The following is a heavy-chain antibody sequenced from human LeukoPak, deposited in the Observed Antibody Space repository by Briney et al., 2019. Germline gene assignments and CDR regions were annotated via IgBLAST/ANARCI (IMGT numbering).Heavy chain of an antibody. CDR2: ISGSDGST. J-gene: IGHJ5*02. CDR1: GFTFSNYA. V-gene: IGHV3-23*01. Sequence: GGSLRLSCAASGFTFSNYAMTRVRQAPGKGLEWVSAISGSDGSTYYSDSVTGRFTISRDSSKNTLYLQMTSLRPDDTAVYYCAKDGYDFWSAYQIDLWGQGTLVTVSS. CDR3: AKDGYDFWSAYQIDL. D-gene: IGHD3-3*01.